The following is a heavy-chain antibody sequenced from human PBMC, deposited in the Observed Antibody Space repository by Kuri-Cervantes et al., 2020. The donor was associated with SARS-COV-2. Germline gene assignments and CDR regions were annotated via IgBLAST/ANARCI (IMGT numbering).Heavy chain of an antibody. V-gene: IGHV3-43*01. CDR2: ISWDGGST. CDR3: AEAKGRDGYNFDYFDY. Sequence: GGSLRLSCAASGLTFDDYTMHWVRQSPGKGLEGVSLISWDGGSTYYADSVKGRFTISRENSKNSLYLQMNSLRTEANALYYCAEAKGRDGYNFDYFDYWGQGTLVTVSS. J-gene: IGHJ4*02. CDR1: GLTFDDYT. D-gene: IGHD5-24*01.